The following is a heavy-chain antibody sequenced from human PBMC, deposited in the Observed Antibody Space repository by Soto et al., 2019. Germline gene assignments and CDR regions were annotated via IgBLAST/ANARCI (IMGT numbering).Heavy chain of an antibody. J-gene: IGHJ5*02. CDR1: GGSISSGGYY. V-gene: IGHV4-31*03. Sequence: QVQLQESGPGLVKPSQTLSLTCTVSGGSISSGGYYWSWIRQHPGKGLEWIGYIYYSGSTYYNPSLKSRVTISVDTSKNQFSLKLSSVTAADTAVYYCARDRTGIAAAGPVGWFDPWGQGTLVTVSS. CDR2: IYYSGST. D-gene: IGHD6-13*01. CDR3: ARDRTGIAAAGPVGWFDP.